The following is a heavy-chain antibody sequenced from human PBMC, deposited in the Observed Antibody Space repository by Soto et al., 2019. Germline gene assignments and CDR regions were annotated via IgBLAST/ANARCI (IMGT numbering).Heavy chain of an antibody. CDR1: GFTFGDYA. V-gene: IGHV3-49*03. CDR3: TSPATVRGLNDYYYYSMHV. J-gene: IGHJ6*02. Sequence: PGGSLRLSCTASGFTFGDYAMSWFRQAPGKGLERVGFIRSKAYGGTTEYAASAKGRFTISRDDSKSIAYMQMNSLKTEDPAVYYCTSPATVRGLNDYYYYSMHVWGQGTTVTVSS. D-gene: IGHD3-10*01. CDR2: IRSKAYGGTT.